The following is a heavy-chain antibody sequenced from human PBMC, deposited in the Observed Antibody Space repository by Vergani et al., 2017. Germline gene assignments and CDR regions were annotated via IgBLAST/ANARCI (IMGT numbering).Heavy chain of an antibody. J-gene: IGHJ5*02. CDR2: IYYSGST. V-gene: IGHV4-61*01. CDR1: GGSVSSGSYY. D-gene: IGHD3-16*01. CDR3: GGGEGDNWFDP. Sequence: QVQLQESGPGLVKPSETLSLTCTVSGGSVSSGSYYWSWIRQPPGKGLEWIGYIYYSGSTNYNPSLKSRVTISVDTSKKQFSLKLSSVTAADTAVYYCGGGEGDNWFDPWGQGTLVTVSS.